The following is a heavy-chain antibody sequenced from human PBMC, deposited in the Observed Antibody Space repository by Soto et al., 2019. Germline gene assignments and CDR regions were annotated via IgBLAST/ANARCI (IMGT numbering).Heavy chain of an antibody. CDR2: IKQDGSQI. V-gene: IGHV3-7*01. D-gene: IGHD6-6*01. Sequence: GGSLRLSCAASGFTFSNYWMCWVRQAPGKGLEWVANIKQDGSQIYYVDSVKGRFTISRDNAKNSLYLQMNSLRAEDTAVYYCARVTGSSSSGHYYYYMDVWGKGTTVTVSS. CDR1: GFTFSNYW. J-gene: IGHJ6*03. CDR3: ARVTGSSSSGHYYYYMDV.